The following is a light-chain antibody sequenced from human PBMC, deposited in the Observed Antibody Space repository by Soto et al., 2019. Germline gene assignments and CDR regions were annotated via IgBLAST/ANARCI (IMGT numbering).Light chain of an antibody. CDR2: DAS. Sequence: VVLTQSPATLSLSPGESAALSCGASESVSSNQLAWYQQKPGLAPRLLIYDASSRASGIPERFSGSGSGTGFSLTISSLEPEDSAVYYCQQYGSSPITFGQGTRLEIK. CDR1: ESVSSNQ. V-gene: IGKV3D-20*01. J-gene: IGKJ5*01. CDR3: QQYGSSPIT.